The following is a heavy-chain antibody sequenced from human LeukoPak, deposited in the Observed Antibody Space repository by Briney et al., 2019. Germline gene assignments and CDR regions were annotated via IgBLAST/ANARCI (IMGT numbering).Heavy chain of an antibody. CDR3: VREKAAYNWFDP. Sequence: SETLSLTCTVSGGSISSYHWSWIRQPPGKGLEWIGYIHYSGNTNYNPSLKSRVTISIDTSNNQFSLKLSSVTAADTAVYYCVREKAAYNWFDPWGQGTLVTVSS. D-gene: IGHD6-13*01. CDR2: IHYSGNT. V-gene: IGHV4-59*01. CDR1: GGSISSYH. J-gene: IGHJ5*02.